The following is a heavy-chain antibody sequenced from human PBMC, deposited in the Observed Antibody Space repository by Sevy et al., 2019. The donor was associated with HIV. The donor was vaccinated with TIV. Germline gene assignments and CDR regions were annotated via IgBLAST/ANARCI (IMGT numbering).Heavy chain of an antibody. J-gene: IGHJ4*02. Sequence: GGSLRLSCTASGFTFGDYAMSWFRQAPGKGLEWVGFIRSKAYGGTTEYAASVKGRFTISRDDSKSIAYLQMNSLKTEDTAVYYRTRKNYGGNSDFDYWGQGTLVTVSS. D-gene: IGHD4-17*01. CDR3: TRKNYGGNSDFDY. CDR1: GFTFGDYA. CDR2: IRSKAYGGTT. V-gene: IGHV3-49*03.